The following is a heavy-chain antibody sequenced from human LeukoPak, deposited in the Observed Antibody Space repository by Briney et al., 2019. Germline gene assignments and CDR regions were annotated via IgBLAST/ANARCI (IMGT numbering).Heavy chain of an antibody. J-gene: IGHJ4*02. CDR1: GYTFTSYD. CDR3: ARGPHDILTGYYVDY. CDR2: MNPNSGNT. Sequence: ASVKVSCKASGYTFTSYDINWVRQATGQGLEWMGWMNPNSGNTGYAQRFQGRVTMTRNTSISTAYMELSSLRSEDTAVYYCARGPHDILTGYYVDYWGQGTLVTVSS. V-gene: IGHV1-8*01. D-gene: IGHD3-9*01.